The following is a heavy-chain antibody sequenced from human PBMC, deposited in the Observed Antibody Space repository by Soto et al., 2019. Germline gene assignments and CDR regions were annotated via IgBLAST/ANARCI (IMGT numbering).Heavy chain of an antibody. CDR2: INPNSGGT. CDR1: GGTFSSYS. V-gene: IGHV1-18*01. Sequence: ASVKVSCKASGGTFSSYSISWVRQAPGQRLEWMGRINPNSGGTNYAQKLQGRVTMTTDTSTSTAYMELRSLRSDDTAVYYCARSIAARPDDYYYYYMDVWGKGTTVTVSS. CDR3: ARSIAARPDDYYYYYMDV. J-gene: IGHJ6*03. D-gene: IGHD6-6*01.